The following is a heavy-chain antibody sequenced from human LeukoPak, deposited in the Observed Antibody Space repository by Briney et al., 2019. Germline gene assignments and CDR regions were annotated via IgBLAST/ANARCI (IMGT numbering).Heavy chain of an antibody. CDR1: GYTFTGYY. CDR3: ARVPYGRNRGPFDY. V-gene: IGHV1-2*02. J-gene: IGHJ4*02. D-gene: IGHD4-23*01. Sequence: ASVKISCKASGYTFTGYYMHWVRQAPGQGREWMGWINPNSGGTNYAQKFQGRVTMTRDTSISTAYMELSRLRSDDTAVYYCARVPYGRNRGPFDYWGQGTLVTVSS. CDR2: INPNSGGT.